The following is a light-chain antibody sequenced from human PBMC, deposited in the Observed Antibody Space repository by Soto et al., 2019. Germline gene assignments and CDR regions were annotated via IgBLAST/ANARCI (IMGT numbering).Light chain of an antibody. Sequence: QSALAQPASVSGSPGQSITISCTGTSSDGGFYNYVSWYQQQHPGKAPKLMIFAVDNRPSGVSIRFSGSKAGNPASLTISGLQAEDEAGYYCSSYAHASAYVFGSGPKATV. V-gene: IGLV2-14*01. J-gene: IGLJ6*01. CDR1: SSDGGFYNY. CDR3: SSYAHASAYV. CDR2: AVD.